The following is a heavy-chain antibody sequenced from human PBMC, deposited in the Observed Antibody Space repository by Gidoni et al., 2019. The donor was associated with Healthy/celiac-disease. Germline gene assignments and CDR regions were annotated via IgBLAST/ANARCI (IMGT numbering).Heavy chain of an antibody. CDR2: ISGSGGST. J-gene: IGHJ4*02. V-gene: IGHV3-23*01. CDR1: GFTFSSYA. D-gene: IGHD3-10*01. CDR3: AKDLLSVRGVRRGAFDY. Sequence: EVQRLESGGGLVQPGGSLRLSCAASGFTFSSYAMSWDRQAPGKGLEWVSAISGSGGSTYYADSVKCRFTISRDNSKNTLYLQMNSLRAEDTAVYYCAKDLLSVRGVRRGAFDYWGQGTLVTVSS.